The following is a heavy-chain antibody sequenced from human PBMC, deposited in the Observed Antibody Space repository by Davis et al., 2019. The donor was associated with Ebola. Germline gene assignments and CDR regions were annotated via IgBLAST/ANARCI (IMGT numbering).Heavy chain of an antibody. J-gene: IGHJ5*02. CDR1: GYTFTSYY. V-gene: IGHV1-46*01. Sequence: AASVKVSCKASGYTFTSYYMHWVRQAPGQGLEWMGIINPSGGSTSYAQKFQGRVTMTRDASTSTVYMELSSLRSEDTAVYYCASSEYSSSWSNWFDPWGQGTLVTVSS. D-gene: IGHD6-13*01. CDR3: ASSEYSSSWSNWFDP. CDR2: INPSGGST.